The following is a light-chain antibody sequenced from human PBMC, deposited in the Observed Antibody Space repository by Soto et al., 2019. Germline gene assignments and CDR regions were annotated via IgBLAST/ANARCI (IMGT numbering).Light chain of an antibody. Sequence: EIVWAQSPDTRSLSPREGADHSCRASQSVSSYLAWDQQKPGQAPRLLIYDASNRATGIPARFSGSGSGTDFTLTISSLEPEDFAVYYCQRRSNWPPLTFGGGTKVDIK. CDR3: QRRSNWPPLT. CDR1: QSVSSY. V-gene: IGKV3-11*01. CDR2: DAS. J-gene: IGKJ4*01.